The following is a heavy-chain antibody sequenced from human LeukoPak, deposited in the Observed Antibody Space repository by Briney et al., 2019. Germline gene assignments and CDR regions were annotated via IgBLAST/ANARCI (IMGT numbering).Heavy chain of an antibody. Sequence: GGSLRLSCAASGFTFSSYWMSWVRQAPGKGLEWVANIKQDGSEKYYVDSVKGRFTISRANAKNSLYLQMNIMRAEDSAVYYCAGDFGGYSYNDAFDIWGQGTMVTVSS. CDR2: IKQDGSEK. CDR3: AGDFGGYSYNDAFDI. D-gene: IGHD5-18*01. V-gene: IGHV3-7*01. CDR1: GFTFSSYW. J-gene: IGHJ3*02.